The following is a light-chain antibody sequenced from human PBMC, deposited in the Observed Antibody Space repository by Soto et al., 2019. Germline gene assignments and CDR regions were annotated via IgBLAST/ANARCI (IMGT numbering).Light chain of an antibody. CDR2: DVS. CDR1: SSDVGGYNY. CDR3: SSYTSSSTLDVV. J-gene: IGLJ2*01. V-gene: IGLV2-14*01. Sequence: QSVLTQPASVSGSPGQSFTFSCTGTSSDVGGYNYVSWYQQHPGKAPKLMIYDVSNRPSGVSNRFSGSKSGNTASLTISGLQAEDEADYYCSSYTSSSTLDVVFGGGTKVTV.